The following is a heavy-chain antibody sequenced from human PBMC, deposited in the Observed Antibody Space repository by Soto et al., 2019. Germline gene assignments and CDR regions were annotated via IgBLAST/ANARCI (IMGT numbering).Heavy chain of an antibody. CDR2: ISGSDDTT. D-gene: IGHD2-21*01. CDR1: GLSFRNYS. Sequence: EVQVVDSGGGLVRPGGSLRLSCAGSGLSFRNYSMNWVRQAPGKGLEWVSRISGSDDTTHYRDSVEGRFTVSRDESRNTLYLQMNCLRAEDTATYLCLVRAWDYLCQGTLVTVSS. J-gene: IGHJ4*02. CDR3: LVRAWDY. V-gene: IGHV3-23*04.